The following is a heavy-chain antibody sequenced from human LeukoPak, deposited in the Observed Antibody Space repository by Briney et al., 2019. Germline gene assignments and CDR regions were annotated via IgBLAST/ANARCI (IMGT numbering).Heavy chain of an antibody. D-gene: IGHD2-2*01. Sequence: GGSLRLSCAASGFTFSSYSMNWVRQAPGKGLEWVSSISSSSSYIYYADSVKGRFTISRDNAKNSLYLQMNSLRAEDTAVYYCARRRDIVVVPAAYNWFDPWGQGTLVTVSS. V-gene: IGHV3-21*01. CDR3: ARRRDIVVVPAAYNWFDP. CDR2: ISSSSSYI. J-gene: IGHJ5*02. CDR1: GFTFSSYS.